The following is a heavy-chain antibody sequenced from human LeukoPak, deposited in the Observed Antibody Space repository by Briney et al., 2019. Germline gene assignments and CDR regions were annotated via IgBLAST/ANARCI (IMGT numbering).Heavy chain of an antibody. CDR2: IIPIFGTA. Sequence: EASVKVSCKASGGTFSSYAISWVRQAPGQGLEWMGGIIPIFGTANYAQKFQGRVTITADESTSTAYMELSSLRSEDTAVYYCAMDTIFGARATYYGMDVWGQGTTVTVSS. D-gene: IGHD3-3*01. J-gene: IGHJ6*02. CDR1: GGTFSSYA. V-gene: IGHV1-69*13. CDR3: AMDTIFGARATYYGMDV.